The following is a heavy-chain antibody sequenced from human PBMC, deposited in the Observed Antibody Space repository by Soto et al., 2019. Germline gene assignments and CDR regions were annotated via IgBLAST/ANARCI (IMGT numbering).Heavy chain of an antibody. D-gene: IGHD3-10*01. V-gene: IGHV4-59*01. CDR3: ARVSGIRRGDYFDY. CDR1: GGSISSYY. J-gene: IGHJ4*02. Sequence: SETLSLTCTVSGGSISSYYWSWIRQPPGKGLEWIGYIYYSGSTNYNPSLKSRVTISVDTSKNQFSLKLSSVTAADTAVYYCARVSGIRRGDYFDYWGQGTLVTVSS. CDR2: IYYSGST.